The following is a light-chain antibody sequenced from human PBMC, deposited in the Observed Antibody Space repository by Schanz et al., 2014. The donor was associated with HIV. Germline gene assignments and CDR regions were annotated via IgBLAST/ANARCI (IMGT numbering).Light chain of an antibody. J-gene: IGLJ2*01. CDR3: SSYTSSSTNVV. V-gene: IGLV2-8*01. Sequence: QSVLTQPPSASGSRGQSVTISCTGTSSDVGGYNHVSWYQQHPGKAPKLMIYEVIKRPSGVPDRFSGSKSGSTASLTISGLQAEDEADYYCSSYTSSSTNVVFGGGTKLTVL. CDR1: SSDVGGYNH. CDR2: EVI.